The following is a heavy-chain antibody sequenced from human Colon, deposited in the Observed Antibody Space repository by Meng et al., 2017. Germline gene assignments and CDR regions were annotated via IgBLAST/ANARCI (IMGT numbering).Heavy chain of an antibody. D-gene: IGHD6-19*01. J-gene: IGHJ1*01. Sequence: QVQVVQCGTEVKKPGASVKVSCKASGYIFRSYGFSWVRQAPGQGLEWMGWISGYNGDTYYAQKFQDRVTMTTDTSTSTAYMELRSLRSDDTAVYYCARDGKIALAETPSAEYFQHWGQGTLVTVSS. CDR2: ISGYNGDT. CDR1: GYIFRSYG. CDR3: ARDGKIALAETPSAEYFQH. V-gene: IGHV1-18*01.